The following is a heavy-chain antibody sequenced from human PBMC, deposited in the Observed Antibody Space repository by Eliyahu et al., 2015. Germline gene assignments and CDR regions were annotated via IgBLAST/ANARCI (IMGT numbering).Heavy chain of an antibody. V-gene: IGHV5-51*01. Sequence: EVQLVQSGAEVKKPGEXLKISCXXSGYSXTSXWIGWVXQMPGKGLEWMGXIXPGDSDTRYSPSFQGQVTISADKSISTAYLQWSSLKASDTAMYYCARQPRLTSGTTNWFDPWGQGTLVTVSS. CDR1: GYSXTSXW. J-gene: IGHJ5*02. CDR3: ARQPRLTSGTTNWFDP. CDR2: IXPGDSDT. D-gene: IGHD1-7*01.